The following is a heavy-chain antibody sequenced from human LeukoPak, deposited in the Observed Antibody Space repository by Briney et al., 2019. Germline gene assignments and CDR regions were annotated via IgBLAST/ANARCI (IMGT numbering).Heavy chain of an antibody. D-gene: IGHD2-2*01. J-gene: IGHJ6*02. Sequence: GRSLRLSCAASGFTFSSYAMHWVRQAPGKGLEWVAVISYDGSNKYYADSVKGRFTISRDNSKNTLYLQMNSLRAEDTAVYYCAKGALPQDCSSTSCYLGWWGYYYYGMDVWGQGTTVTVSS. V-gene: IGHV3-30-3*01. CDR1: GFTFSSYA. CDR3: AKGALPQDCSSTSCYLGWWGYYYYGMDV. CDR2: ISYDGSNK.